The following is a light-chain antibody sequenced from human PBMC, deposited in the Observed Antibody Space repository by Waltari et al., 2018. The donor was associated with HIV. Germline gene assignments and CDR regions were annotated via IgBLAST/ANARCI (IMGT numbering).Light chain of an antibody. CDR1: QNIWRY. CDR2: DGS. CDR3: QQRTNWHT. J-gene: IGKJ2*01. Sequence: EVVLTQSPATLSLSPGDRVTLPCRASQNIWRYLAWYQQKPGQAPRLLIYDGSNRATGIPARFSGSGSGTDFTLTISSLEPEDFAVYYCQQRTNWHTFGQGTKLEI. V-gene: IGKV3-11*01.